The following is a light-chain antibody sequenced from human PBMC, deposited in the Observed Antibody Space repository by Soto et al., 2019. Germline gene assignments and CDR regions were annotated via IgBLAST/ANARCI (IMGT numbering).Light chain of an antibody. CDR3: QQRSNWPPFT. Sequence: EIVLTQSPATLSLSPGERATLSCRASQSVSSYLAWYQQKPGQAPRLLLYDASNRATGIPARFSGSGSGTAFTLTISSLEPEDFAVYYCQQRSNWPPFTFGGGTKVEIK. J-gene: IGKJ4*01. CDR1: QSVSSY. V-gene: IGKV3-11*01. CDR2: DAS.